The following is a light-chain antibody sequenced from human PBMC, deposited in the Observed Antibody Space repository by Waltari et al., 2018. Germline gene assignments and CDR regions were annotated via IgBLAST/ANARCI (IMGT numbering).Light chain of an antibody. CDR1: QSVFIDY. J-gene: IGKJ1*01. Sequence: ETVLTQSPGTLSLSPGERATLSCKASQSVFIDYLAWYQQKPGQAPRLVIYGTSNRAGGIPDRFSGSGSGTDFTLTISRLEPEDFAVYYCQQYTGSLPWTFGQGTKVEIK. CDR2: GTS. CDR3: QQYTGSLPWT. V-gene: IGKV3-20*01.